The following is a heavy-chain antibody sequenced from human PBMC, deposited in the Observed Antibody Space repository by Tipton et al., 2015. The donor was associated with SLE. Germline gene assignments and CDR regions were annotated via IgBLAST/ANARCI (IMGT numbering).Heavy chain of an antibody. V-gene: IGHV1-18*04. CDR1: GYTFTSYG. CDR2: ITTYNGNT. D-gene: IGHD3-22*01. J-gene: IGHJ4*02. CDR3: ARVPPIDYYDSSGYFDY. Sequence: QSGPEVKKPGASVKVSCKASGYTFTSYGISWVRQAPGQGLEWMGWITTYNGNTKYAQKIQGRVTMTTDTSTSTAYMELRSLRSDDTAVYFCARVPPIDYYDSSGYFDYWGQGTLVTVSS.